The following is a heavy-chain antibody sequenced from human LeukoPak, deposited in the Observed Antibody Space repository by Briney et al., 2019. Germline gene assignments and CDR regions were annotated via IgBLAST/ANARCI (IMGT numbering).Heavy chain of an antibody. J-gene: IGHJ4*02. CDR2: TYYSGST. CDR1: GGSISSYY. D-gene: IGHD3-22*01. V-gene: IGHV4-59*01. CDR3: ARHYYDSSGYSQFDY. Sequence: SETLSLTCTVSGGSISSYYWSWIRQPPGKGLEWIGYTYYSGSTNYNPSLKSRVTISVDTSKNQFSLKLSSVTAADTAVYYCARHYYDSSGYSQFDYWGQGTLVTVSS.